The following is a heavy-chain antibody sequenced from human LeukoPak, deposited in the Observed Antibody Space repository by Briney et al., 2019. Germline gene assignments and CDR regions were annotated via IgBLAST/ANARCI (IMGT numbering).Heavy chain of an antibody. CDR1: GFTFDDYA. J-gene: IGHJ4*02. D-gene: IGHD3-10*01. CDR2: ISWNSGSI. Sequence: GGSLRLPCAASGFTFDDYAMHWVRQAPGKGLEWVSGISWNSGSIGYADSVKGRFTISRDNAKNSLYLQMNSLRAEDTALYYCAKDPYGSGSYYFDYWGQGTLVTVSS. V-gene: IGHV3-9*01. CDR3: AKDPYGSGSYYFDY.